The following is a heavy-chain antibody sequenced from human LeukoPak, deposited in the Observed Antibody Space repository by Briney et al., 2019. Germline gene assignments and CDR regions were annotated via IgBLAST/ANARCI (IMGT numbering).Heavy chain of an antibody. CDR3: ARVNWNDVGSFDY. D-gene: IGHD1-20*01. V-gene: IGHV3-48*02. J-gene: IGHJ4*02. Sequence: GGSLRLSCAASGXTFSNYIMNWVRQAPGKGQEWLSYISSSSSPIYYADSVKGRFTISRDNAKNSPYLQMNSLRDEDTGVYYCARVNWNDVGSFDYWGQGTLVTVSS. CDR2: ISSSSSPI. CDR1: GXTFSNYI.